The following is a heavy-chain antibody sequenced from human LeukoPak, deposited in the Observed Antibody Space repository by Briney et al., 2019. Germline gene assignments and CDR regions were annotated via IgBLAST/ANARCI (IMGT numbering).Heavy chain of an antibody. CDR3: AKGQYDSSGYYYDY. CDR2: ISGSGGST. J-gene: IGHJ4*02. V-gene: IGHV3-23*01. D-gene: IGHD3-22*01. Sequence: GGSLRLSCAASGFTFSSYAMSWVRQAPGKGLEWVSAISGSGGSTYYADSVKGRFTISRDNSKNTLYLQMNSLRAEDTAVYYCAKGQYDSSGYYYDYWGQGTLVTVSS. CDR1: GFTFSSYA.